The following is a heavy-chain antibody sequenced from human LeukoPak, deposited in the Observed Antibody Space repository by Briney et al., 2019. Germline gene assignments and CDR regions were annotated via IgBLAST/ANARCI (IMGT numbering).Heavy chain of an antibody. D-gene: IGHD5-18*01. V-gene: IGHV3-21*01. CDR3: ASTSMVTDFDY. CDR1: GFTFSSYG. CDR2: ITSSGFI. J-gene: IGHJ4*02. Sequence: PGRSLRLSCAASGFTFSSYGMHWVRQAPGKGLEWVSTITSSGFIYYADSLKGRFTISRDNAKNSLYLQMNSLRAEDTAVYYCASTSMVTDFDYWGQGTLVTVSS.